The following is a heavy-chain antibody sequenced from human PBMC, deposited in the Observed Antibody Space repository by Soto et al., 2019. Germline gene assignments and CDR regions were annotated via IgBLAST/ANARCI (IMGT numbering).Heavy chain of an antibody. D-gene: IGHD1-7*01. CDR1: GGSISSYY. CDR2: IYYSGST. CDR3: ARNNWNLGWFDP. V-gene: IGHV4-59*08. Sequence: SETLSLTCTVSGGSISSYYWSWIRQPPGKGLEWIGYIYYSGSTNYNPSLKSRVTISVDTSKNQFSLKLSSVTAADTAVYYCARNNWNLGWFDPWGQGTLVTVSS. J-gene: IGHJ5*02.